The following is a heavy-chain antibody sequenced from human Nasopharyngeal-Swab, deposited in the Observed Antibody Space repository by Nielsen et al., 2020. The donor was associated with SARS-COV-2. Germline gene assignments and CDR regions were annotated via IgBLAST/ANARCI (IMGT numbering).Heavy chain of an antibody. CDR1: GGSISSSSYY. J-gene: IGHJ4*02. D-gene: IGHD5-18*01. CDR2: IYYSGST. V-gene: IGHV4-61*01. CDR3: ARDSGPGYSYGSFDY. Sequence: SETLSLTCTVSGGSISSSSYYWGWIRQPPGKGLEWIGYIYYSGSTNYNPSLKSRVTISVDTSKNQFSLKLSSVTAADTAVYYCARDSGPGYSYGSFDYWGQGTLVTVSS.